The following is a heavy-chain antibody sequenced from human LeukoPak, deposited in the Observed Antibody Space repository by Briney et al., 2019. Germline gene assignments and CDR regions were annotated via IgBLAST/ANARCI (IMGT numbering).Heavy chain of an antibody. CDR2: INPDSGGT. CDR1: GYTFTGYY. J-gene: IGHJ4*02. D-gene: IGHD4-23*01. Sequence: ASVKVSCKASGYTFTGYYIHWVRQAPGQGLEWMGWINPDSGGTNYAQKFQGRVTMTRDTSIRTAYMELSRLRSDDTAVYYCARADYGDSSRRGYFDYWGQGTLVVVSS. CDR3: ARADYGDSSRRGYFDY. V-gene: IGHV1-2*02.